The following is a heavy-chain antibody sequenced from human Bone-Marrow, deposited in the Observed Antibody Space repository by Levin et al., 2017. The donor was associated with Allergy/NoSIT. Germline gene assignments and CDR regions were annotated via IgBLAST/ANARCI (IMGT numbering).Heavy chain of an antibody. CDR3: AKDLAPDSGGEIDY. CDR1: GFAFISYT. J-gene: IGHJ4*02. V-gene: IGHV3-23*01. CDR2: ISGSGAT. D-gene: IGHD3-16*01. Sequence: GESLKISCAASGFAFISYTLNWVRQAPGKGLEWVSAISGSGATNYASSVQGRFTISRDNAKNTLYLQMNSLTVDDTAVYYCAKDLAPDSGGEIDYWGQGTLVTVSS.